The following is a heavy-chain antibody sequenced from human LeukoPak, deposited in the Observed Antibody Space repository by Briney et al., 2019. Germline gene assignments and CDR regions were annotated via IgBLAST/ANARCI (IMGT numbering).Heavy chain of an antibody. D-gene: IGHD3-10*01. Sequence: GASVKVSCKASGYTFTSYDINWVRQATGQGLEWMGWMNPNSGNTGYAQKFQGRVTITRNTSISTAYMELSSLRSEDTAVYYCARVSSGQDAFDIWGQGTMVTVSS. CDR1: GYTFTSYD. J-gene: IGHJ3*02. V-gene: IGHV1-8*03. CDR2: MNPNSGNT. CDR3: ARVSSGQDAFDI.